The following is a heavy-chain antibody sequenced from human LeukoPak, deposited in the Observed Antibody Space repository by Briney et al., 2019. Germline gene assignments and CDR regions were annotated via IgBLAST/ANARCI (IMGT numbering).Heavy chain of an antibody. Sequence: PGGSLRLSCAASGFAFSTYAMNWVRQAPGKGLEWVSGISGSGGSTFYADSVKGRFTVSRDNSKNTLYMQMNSLRAEDTAVYYCATGRRGDHYFYYAMDVWGQGTTVTVSS. J-gene: IGHJ6*02. CDR2: ISGSGGST. CDR3: ATGRRGDHYFYYAMDV. V-gene: IGHV3-23*01. CDR1: GFAFSTYA. D-gene: IGHD3-10*01.